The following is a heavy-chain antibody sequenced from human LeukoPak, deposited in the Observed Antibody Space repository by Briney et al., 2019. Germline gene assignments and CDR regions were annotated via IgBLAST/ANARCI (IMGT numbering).Heavy chain of an antibody. J-gene: IGHJ2*01. V-gene: IGHV4-4*07. CDR3: ARSARYYYDSSSYYLYWYFDL. CDR1: GGSISSYY. Sequence: PSETLSLTCTVAGGSISSYYWSWIRQPAGKGLEWIGRIYTSGSTNYNPSLKSRVTMSVDTSKNQFSLKLSSVTAADTAVYYCARSARYYYDSSSYYLYWYFDLWGRGTLVTVSS. D-gene: IGHD3-22*01. CDR2: IYTSGST.